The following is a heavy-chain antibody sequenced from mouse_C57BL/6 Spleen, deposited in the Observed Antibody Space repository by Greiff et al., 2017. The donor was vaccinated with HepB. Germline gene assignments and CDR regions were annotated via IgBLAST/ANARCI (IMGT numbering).Heavy chain of an antibody. D-gene: IGHD1-1*01. Sequence: VKLQQPGAELVKPGASVKMSCKASGYTFTSYWITWVKQRPGQGLEWIGDIYPGSGSTNYNEKFKSKATLTVDTSSSTAYMQLSSLTSEDSAVYYCAREGITTVVAYYFDYWGQGTTLTVSS. V-gene: IGHV1-55*01. CDR2: IYPGSGST. CDR1: GYTFTSYW. CDR3: AREGITTVVAYYFDY. J-gene: IGHJ2*01.